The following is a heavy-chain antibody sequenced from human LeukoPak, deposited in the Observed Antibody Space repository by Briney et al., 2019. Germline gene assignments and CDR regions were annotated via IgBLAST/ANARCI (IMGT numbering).Heavy chain of an antibody. V-gene: IGHV4-34*01. Sequence: SETLSLTCAVYGGSFSGYYWSWIRQPPGKGLEWIGEINHSGSTNYNPSLKSRVTKSVDTSKNQFSLKLSSVTAADTAVYYCARVGVYYDSLDYWGQGTLVTVSS. D-gene: IGHD3-22*01. CDR1: GGSFSGYY. CDR3: ARVGVYYDSLDY. CDR2: INHSGST. J-gene: IGHJ4*02.